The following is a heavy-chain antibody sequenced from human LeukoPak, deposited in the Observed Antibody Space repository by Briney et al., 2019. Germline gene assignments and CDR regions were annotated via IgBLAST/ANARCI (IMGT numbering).Heavy chain of an antibody. CDR1: GGSISSYY. CDR3: ARSVVVVVAATSHGYYGMDV. J-gene: IGHJ6*02. D-gene: IGHD2-15*01. CDR2: IYYSGST. Sequence: SETLSLTCTVSGGSISSYYWGWIRQPPGKGLEWIGSIYYSGSTYYNPSLKSRVTISVDTSKNQFSLKLSSVTAADTAVYYCARSVVVVVAATSHGYYGMDVWGQGTTVTVSS. V-gene: IGHV4-39*01.